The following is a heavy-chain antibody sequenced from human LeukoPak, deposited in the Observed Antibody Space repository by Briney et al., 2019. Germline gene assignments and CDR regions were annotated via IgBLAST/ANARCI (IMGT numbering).Heavy chain of an antibody. D-gene: IGHD3-22*01. Sequence: SETLSLTCTVSGGSISNYSWSWIRQPPGKGLEWIGYIYYSGSTNYNPSLKSRVTISVDTSKNQFSLKLSSVTAADTAVYYCARGRVIYYYDSSGYTSWGQGTLVTVSS. CDR1: GGSISNYS. CDR2: IYYSGST. CDR3: ARGRVIYYYDSSGYTS. V-gene: IGHV4-59*12. J-gene: IGHJ4*02.